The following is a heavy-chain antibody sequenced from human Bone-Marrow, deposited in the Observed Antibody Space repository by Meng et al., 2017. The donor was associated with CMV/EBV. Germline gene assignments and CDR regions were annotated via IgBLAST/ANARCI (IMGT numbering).Heavy chain of an antibody. V-gene: IGHV3-74*01. CDR2: ISSEGTTT. Sequence: GESLKISCAASGFTFSSYGMHWVRQAPGKGLVWVSRISSEGTTTTYADSVKGRFTISRDNAKNTLYLQMNSLRAEDTAVYYCARDYYDSSGYRNWFDPWGQGTLVTVSS. J-gene: IGHJ5*02. D-gene: IGHD3-22*01. CDR3: ARDYYDSSGYRNWFDP. CDR1: GFTFSSYG.